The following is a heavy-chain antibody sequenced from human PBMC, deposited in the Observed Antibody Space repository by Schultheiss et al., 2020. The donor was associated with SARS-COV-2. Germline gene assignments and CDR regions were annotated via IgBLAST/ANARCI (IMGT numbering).Heavy chain of an antibody. CDR3: ARDFPGSFHFDY. V-gene: IGHV3-7*03. CDR2: IKQDGNEK. Sequence: GGSLRLSCAASGFTFSSYAMSWVRQAPGKGLEWVANIKQDGNEKYYVDSVKGRFNISRDNAKNLLYLQMNSLRAGDTAVYYCARDFPGSFHFDYWGQGTLVTVSS. CDR1: GFTFSSYA. D-gene: IGHD3-10*01. J-gene: IGHJ4*02.